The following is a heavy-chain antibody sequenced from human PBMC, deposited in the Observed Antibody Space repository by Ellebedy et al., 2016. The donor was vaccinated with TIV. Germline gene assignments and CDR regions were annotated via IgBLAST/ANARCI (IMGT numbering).Heavy chain of an antibody. Sequence: GESLKISCAASGFTFSSLATNWVRQAPGKGLEWVSGISGSGGSTYYADSVKGRFTISRDNSKDTLYLQVNSLRAEDTAVYYCARDPVGVGPAFDIWGQGTMVTVSS. V-gene: IGHV3-23*01. J-gene: IGHJ3*02. D-gene: IGHD4-23*01. CDR2: ISGSGGST. CDR1: GFTFSSLA. CDR3: ARDPVGVGPAFDI.